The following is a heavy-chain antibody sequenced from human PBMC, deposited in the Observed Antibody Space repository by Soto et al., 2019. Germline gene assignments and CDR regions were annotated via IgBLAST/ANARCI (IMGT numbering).Heavy chain of an antibody. CDR3: ARDQLYYNDISGRPLNAFDV. J-gene: IGHJ3*01. CDR2: IRIGSSTK. V-gene: IGHV3-48*01. Sequence: GGSLRLSCAPSGFTFRNYCMQWVRQAPGKGLVWVSCIRIGSSTKYYADSVKGRFTISRDNAKNSLYLQMNSLRAEDTAVYYCARDQLYYNDISGRPLNAFDVWGQGTMVTVSS. D-gene: IGHD3-22*01. CDR1: GFTFRNYC.